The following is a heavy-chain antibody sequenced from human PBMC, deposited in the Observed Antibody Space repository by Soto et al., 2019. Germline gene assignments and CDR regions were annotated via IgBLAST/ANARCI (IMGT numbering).Heavy chain of an antibody. J-gene: IGHJ3*02. CDR2: IWYDGSNK. CDR3: ARGPGGVGATNAFDI. CDR1: RFTFSSYG. D-gene: IGHD1-26*01. V-gene: IGHV3-33*01. Sequence: CAASRFTFSSYGMHWVRQAPGKGLEWVAVIWYDGSNKYYADSVKGRFTISRDNSKNTLYLQMNSLRAEDTAVYYCARGPGGVGATNAFDIWGQGTMVTVSS.